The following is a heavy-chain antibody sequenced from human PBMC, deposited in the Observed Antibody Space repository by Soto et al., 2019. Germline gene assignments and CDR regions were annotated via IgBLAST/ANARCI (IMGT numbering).Heavy chain of an antibody. Sequence: ASVKVSCKASGYTFTSYYMHWVRQAPGQGLEWMGIINPSGGSTSYAQKSQGRVTMTRDTSTSTVYMELSSLRSEDTAVYYCARDIVVVPAAPNWFDPWGQGTLVTVSS. CDR3: ARDIVVVPAAPNWFDP. J-gene: IGHJ5*02. CDR2: INPSGGST. V-gene: IGHV1-46*03. CDR1: GYTFTSYY. D-gene: IGHD2-2*01.